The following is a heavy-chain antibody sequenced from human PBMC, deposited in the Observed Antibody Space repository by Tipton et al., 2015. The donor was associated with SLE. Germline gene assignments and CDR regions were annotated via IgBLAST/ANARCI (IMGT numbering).Heavy chain of an antibody. CDR2: IYYSGST. J-gene: IGHJ2*01. CDR3: AKADGVVGGQVPYWYFDL. D-gene: IGHD1-26*01. CDR1: GGSISTSNYY. V-gene: IGHV4-39*07. Sequence: TLSLTCTVSGGSISTSNYYWGWIRQPPGKGLEWIGTIYYSGSTYYNPSLKSRVTISVDTSKNQFSLKLSSVTAADTAVYYCAKADGVVGGQVPYWYFDLWGRGTLVTVSS.